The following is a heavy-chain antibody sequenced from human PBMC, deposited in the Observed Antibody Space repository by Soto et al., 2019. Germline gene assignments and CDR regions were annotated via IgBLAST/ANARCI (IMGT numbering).Heavy chain of an antibody. Sequence: PGGSLRLSCAASGFTFSDYYMSWIRQAPGKGLEWVSYISSSGSTIYYADSVKGRFTISRDNAKNSLYLQMNSLRAEDTAVYYCARELRIAAPRFKVVDVWGKGTTVTVSS. CDR2: ISSSGSTI. CDR3: ARELRIAAPRFKVVDV. D-gene: IGHD6-13*01. J-gene: IGHJ6*04. CDR1: GFTFSDYY. V-gene: IGHV3-11*01.